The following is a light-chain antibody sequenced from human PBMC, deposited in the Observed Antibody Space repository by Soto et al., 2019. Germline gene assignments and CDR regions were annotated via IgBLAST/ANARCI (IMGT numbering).Light chain of an antibody. CDR1: SSDVGGYNY. V-gene: IGLV2-14*01. Sequence: QSALTQPASVSGSPGQSITISCTGTSSDVGGYNYVSWYRQHPGRAPKLMIYDVSNRPSGVSNRFSGSKSGNTASLTISGLHADDEADYYCRSYTRSSTYVFGPGTKLTVL. CDR2: DVS. J-gene: IGLJ1*01. CDR3: RSYTRSSTYV.